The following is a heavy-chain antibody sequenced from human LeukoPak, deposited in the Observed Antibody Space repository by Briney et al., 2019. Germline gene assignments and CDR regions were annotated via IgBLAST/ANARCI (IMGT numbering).Heavy chain of an antibody. CDR1: GYSFISYW. D-gene: IGHD5-12*01. V-gene: IGHV5-51*01. CDR3: ARGQASSGYSGYDYFDY. J-gene: IGHJ4*02. Sequence: SLKISCKGSGYSFISYWIGWVRQMPGKGLEWMGIIHPGDSDTRYSPSFQGQVTISADKSISTAYLQWSSLKASDTAMYYCARGQASSGYSGYDYFDYWGQGTLVTVSS. CDR2: IHPGDSDT.